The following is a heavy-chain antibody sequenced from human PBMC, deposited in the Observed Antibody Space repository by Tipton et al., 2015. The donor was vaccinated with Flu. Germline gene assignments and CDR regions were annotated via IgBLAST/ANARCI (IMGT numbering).Heavy chain of an antibody. Sequence: TLSLTCTVSGGSISTGGYYWIWIRQHPGKGLEWIAYTSYSGSTFYNPPLKSRVTTSLDTSKNQFSLKVSSVTAADTAVYYCARKYCSGGSCYHFDYWGQGTLVTVSS. J-gene: IGHJ4*02. CDR1: GGSISTGGYY. D-gene: IGHD2-15*01. V-gene: IGHV4-31*03. CDR3: ARKYCSGGSCYHFDY. CDR2: TSYSGST.